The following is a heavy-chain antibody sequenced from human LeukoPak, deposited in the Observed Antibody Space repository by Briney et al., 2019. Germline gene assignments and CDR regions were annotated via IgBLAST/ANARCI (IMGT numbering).Heavy chain of an antibody. CDR1: GFTFSDYW. D-gene: IGHD6-13*01. V-gene: IGHV3-7*01. CDR3: AKDSRWGSRVYYYYGMDV. Sequence: PGGSLRLSCAASGFTFSDYWMSWVRQAPGKGLEWVANINQDGSETYYVDSVEGRFTISRDNAKNSLFLQMSSLRAEDTAVYYCAKDSRWGSRVYYYYGMDVWGQGTTVTVSS. J-gene: IGHJ6*02. CDR2: INQDGSET.